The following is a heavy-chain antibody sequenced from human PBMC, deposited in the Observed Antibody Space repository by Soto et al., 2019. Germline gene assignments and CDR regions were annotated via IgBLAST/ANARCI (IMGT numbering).Heavy chain of an antibody. V-gene: IGHV1-24*01. Sequence: ASVKVSWKVSGYTLTELSMHWVRQAPGKGLDWMGGFDPEDGETIYAQKFQGRVTMTEDTSTDTAYMELSSLRSEDTAVYYCATQPRLRLGEHHYYFDYWGQGTLVTVSS. CDR3: ATQPRLRLGEHHYYFDY. CDR1: GYTLTELS. D-gene: IGHD3-16*01. J-gene: IGHJ4*02. CDR2: FDPEDGET.